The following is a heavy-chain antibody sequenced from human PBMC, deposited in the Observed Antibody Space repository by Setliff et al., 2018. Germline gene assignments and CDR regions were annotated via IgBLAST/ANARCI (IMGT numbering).Heavy chain of an antibody. J-gene: IGHJ4*02. CDR3: AKVKKPLIRGSGFDY. D-gene: IGHD2-8*01. CDR2: VRFDGSYK. Sequence: GESLKISCAASGFVFGTYGMHWVRQAPGKGLDWVASVRFDGSYKVYADSVKGRFTISRDNSENTLFLQMTSLRAEDTGIYYCAKVKKPLIRGSGFDYWGQGTLVTVSS. CDR1: GFVFGTYG. V-gene: IGHV3-30*02.